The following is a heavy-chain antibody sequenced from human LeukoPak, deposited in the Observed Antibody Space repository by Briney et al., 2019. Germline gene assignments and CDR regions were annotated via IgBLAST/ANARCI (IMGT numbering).Heavy chain of an antibody. D-gene: IGHD3-22*01. V-gene: IGHV4-39*07. J-gene: IGHJ1*01. CDR3: ARVVQSTDSSGFYLPEYFQH. CDR2: IYYSGST. CDR1: GGSISSSSYY. Sequence: SETLSLTCTVSGGSISSSSYYWGWIRQPPGKGLEWIGSIYYSGSTYYNPSLKSRVTISVDTSKNQFSLKLRSVTAADPAVYYCARVVQSTDSSGFYLPEYFQHWGQGTLVTVSS.